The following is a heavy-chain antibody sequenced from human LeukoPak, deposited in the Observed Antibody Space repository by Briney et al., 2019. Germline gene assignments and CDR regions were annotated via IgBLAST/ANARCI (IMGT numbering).Heavy chain of an antibody. Sequence: PGGSLRLSCAASGFTFSSYAMSWVRQAPGKGLEWVSAISGSGGSTYYADSVKGRFTISRDNSKNTLYLQMNSLRAEDTAVYYCAKGRFLEWFPNWFDPWGQGTLVTVSS. J-gene: IGHJ5*02. CDR1: GFTFSSYA. CDR3: AKGRFLEWFPNWFDP. D-gene: IGHD3-3*01. V-gene: IGHV3-23*01. CDR2: ISGSGGST.